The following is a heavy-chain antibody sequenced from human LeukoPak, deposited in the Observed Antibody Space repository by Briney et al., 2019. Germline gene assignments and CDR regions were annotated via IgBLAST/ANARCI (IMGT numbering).Heavy chain of an antibody. CDR2: ISGSGGST. J-gene: IGHJ4*02. Sequence: GGSLRLSCAASGFTFSSYAMSWVRQAPGKGLEWVSAISGSGGSTYYADSVKGWFTISRDNSKNTLYLQMNSLRAEDTAVYYCASYIAVAGTGLDYWGQGTLVTVSS. V-gene: IGHV3-23*01. CDR3: ASYIAVAGTGLDY. CDR1: GFTFSSYA. D-gene: IGHD6-19*01.